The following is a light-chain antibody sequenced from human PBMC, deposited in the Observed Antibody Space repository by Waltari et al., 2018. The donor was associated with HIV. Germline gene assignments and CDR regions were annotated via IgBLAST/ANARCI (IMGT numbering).Light chain of an antibody. CDR2: DDS. CDR1: NIGNKT. V-gene: IGLV3-21*02. CDR3: QVWDSSSDLVV. J-gene: IGLJ2*01. Sequence: SSVPPQTPSASVAPGQTARIVCGGNNIGNKTMHWYQQKPGQAPVLVVNDDSDRPSGIPERFSGSNSGNTATLTISRVEAGDEADYFCQVWDSSSDLVVFGGGTKLTVL.